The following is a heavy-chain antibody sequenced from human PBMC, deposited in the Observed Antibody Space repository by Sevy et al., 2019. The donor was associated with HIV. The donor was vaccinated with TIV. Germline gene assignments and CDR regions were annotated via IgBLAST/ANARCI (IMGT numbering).Heavy chain of an antibody. CDR3: ARSLIAVAGSYSMDI. CDR2: ISSDGGSD. V-gene: IGHV3-30*04. J-gene: IGHJ6*02. CDR1: AFTFINSA. Sequence: GGSLRLSCAASAFTFINSAMHWVRQAPGKGLEWVALISSDGGSDYYADSVKGRFTISRDNSKNTLYLQMNSLRPEDTAVYYCARSLIAVAGSYSMDIWGQGTTVTVSS. D-gene: IGHD6-19*01.